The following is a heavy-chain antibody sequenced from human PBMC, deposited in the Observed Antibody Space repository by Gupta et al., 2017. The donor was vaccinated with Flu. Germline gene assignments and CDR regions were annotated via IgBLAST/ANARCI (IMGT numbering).Heavy chain of an antibody. V-gene: IGHV3-48*01. Sequence: GLEWDSYISSSSSTIYYADSVKGRFTISRDNAKNSLYLQMNSLRAEDTAVYYCARDVFGYYDSSGQMANAFDIWGQGTMVTVSS. J-gene: IGHJ3*02. D-gene: IGHD3-22*01. CDR3: ARDVFGYYDSSGQMANAFDI. CDR2: ISSSSSTI.